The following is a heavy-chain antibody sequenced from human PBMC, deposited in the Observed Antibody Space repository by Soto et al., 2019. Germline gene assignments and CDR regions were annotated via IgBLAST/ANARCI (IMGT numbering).Heavy chain of an antibody. CDR3: ARITEGGATQHAYYYYGMDV. V-gene: IGHV5-51*01. D-gene: IGHD1-26*01. CDR2: IYPGDSDT. CDR1: GYSFTSYW. Sequence: GGSLRLSCKGSGYSFTSYWIGWVRQMPGKGLEWMGIIYPGDSDTRYSPSFQGQVTISADKSNSTAYLQWSSLKASDTAMYYCARITEGGATQHAYYYYGMDVWGQGTTVTVSS. J-gene: IGHJ6*02.